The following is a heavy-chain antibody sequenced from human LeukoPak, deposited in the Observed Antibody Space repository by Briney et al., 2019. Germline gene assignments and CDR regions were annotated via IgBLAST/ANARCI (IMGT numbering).Heavy chain of an antibody. CDR1: GFTFSSYG. D-gene: IGHD3-10*01. V-gene: IGHV3-30*18. J-gene: IGHJ4*02. CDR2: ISYDGSNK. Sequence: GRSLRLSCAASGFTFSSYGMHWVRQAPGKGLEWVAVISYDGSNKYYADSVKGRFTISRDNSKNTLYLQMNSLRAEDTAVYYCAKDNKGLLWFGEPNLGGQGTLVTVSS. CDR3: AKDNKGLLWFGEPNL.